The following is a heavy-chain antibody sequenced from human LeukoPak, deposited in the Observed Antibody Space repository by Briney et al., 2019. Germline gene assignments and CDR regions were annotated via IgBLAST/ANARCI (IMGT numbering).Heavy chain of an antibody. CDR1: GFTFSSYG. CDR3: AKADSSGWYGGYYMDV. J-gene: IGHJ6*03. D-gene: IGHD6-19*01. V-gene: IGHV3-30*18. CDR2: ISYDGSNK. Sequence: PGGSLRLSCAASGFTFSSYGMHWVRHAPGKGLEWVAVISYDGSNKYYADSVKGRFTISRDNSKNTLYLQMNSLRAEDTAVYYCAKADSSGWYGGYYMDVWGKGTTVTISS.